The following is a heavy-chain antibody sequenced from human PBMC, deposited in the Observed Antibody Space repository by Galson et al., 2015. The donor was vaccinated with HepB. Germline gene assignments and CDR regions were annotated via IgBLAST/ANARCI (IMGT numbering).Heavy chain of an antibody. CDR2: ISPYNRDT. CDR1: GYTFSTYS. D-gene: IGHD6-19*01. J-gene: IGHJ4*02. V-gene: IGHV1-18*01. CDR3: ATEHSSSNPYFDY. Sequence: QSGAEVKKPGASVKVSCKASGYTFSTYSITWVRQAPGQGLEWMGWISPYNRDTKYARKFQGRVTMTTDTFTSTAYMELRSLRSDDTAVYYCATEHSSSNPYFDYWGQGTLVTVSS.